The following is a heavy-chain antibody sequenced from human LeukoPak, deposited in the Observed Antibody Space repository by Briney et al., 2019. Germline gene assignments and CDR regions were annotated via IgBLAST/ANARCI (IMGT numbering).Heavy chain of an antibody. V-gene: IGHV3-21*01. CDR2: ITSTSSHM. CDR3: ARGKGGAWGNDP. J-gene: IGHJ5*01. D-gene: IGHD3-16*01. Sequence: GGSLRLSCAASGFTFSSFSMNWVRQAPGKGLEWVSSITSTSSHMYYAGSVMGRFTISRDNAKNSLFLRMNSLRDEDTALYYCARGKGGAWGNDPGGQGNLVTVSS. CDR1: GFTFSSFS.